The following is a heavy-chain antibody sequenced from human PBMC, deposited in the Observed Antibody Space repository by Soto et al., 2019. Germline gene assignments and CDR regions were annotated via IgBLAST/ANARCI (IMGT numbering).Heavy chain of an antibody. CDR2: IYYSGST. Sequence: PSETLSLTCTVSGGSISSYYLSWIRQPPGKGLEWIGYIYYSGSTNYSPSLKSRVTISVDTSKNQFSLKLSSVTAADTAVYYCARGGGQWLVNFDYWGQGTLVTVSS. J-gene: IGHJ4*02. V-gene: IGHV4-59*01. CDR1: GGSISSYY. CDR3: ARGGGQWLVNFDY. D-gene: IGHD6-19*01.